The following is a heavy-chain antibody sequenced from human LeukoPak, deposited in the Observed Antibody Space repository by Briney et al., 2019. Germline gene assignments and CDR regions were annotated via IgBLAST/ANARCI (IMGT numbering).Heavy chain of an antibody. CDR1: GFTFSNYA. CDR3: AKDHRYCSSTSCPPGFDY. J-gene: IGHJ4*02. Sequence: PGGSLRLSCAASGFTFSNYAMSWVRQAPGKGLEWVSAISGSGGSTYYADSVKGRFTISRDNSKNTLYLQMNSLRAEDTAVYYCAKDHRYCSSTSCPPGFDYWGQGTLVTVSS. CDR2: ISGSGGST. D-gene: IGHD2-2*01. V-gene: IGHV3-23*01.